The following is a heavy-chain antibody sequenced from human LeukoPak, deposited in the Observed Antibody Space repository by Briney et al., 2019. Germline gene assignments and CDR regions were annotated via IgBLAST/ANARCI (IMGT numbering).Heavy chain of an antibody. Sequence: AGGSLRLSCAASGFTFRDYGTHWVRRAPGKGLEWMAYIRYDGGYTYYADSVKGRFTISRDNSRNTLFLQMNSLRAEDTAVYYCATLLGSLLWFGELLGDYWGQGTLVTVSS. CDR2: IRYDGGYT. CDR3: ATLLGSLLWFGELLGDY. J-gene: IGHJ4*02. CDR1: GFTFRDYG. D-gene: IGHD3-10*01. V-gene: IGHV3-30*02.